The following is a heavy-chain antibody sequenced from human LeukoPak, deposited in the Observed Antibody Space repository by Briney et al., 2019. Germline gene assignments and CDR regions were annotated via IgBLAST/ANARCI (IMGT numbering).Heavy chain of an antibody. V-gene: IGHV3-23*01. J-gene: IGHJ4*02. CDR2: ISYSGAST. CDR3: AKIYGSGSYHYFDY. Sequence: PGGSLRLSCAASGFTFTSYAMSWVRQAPGKGLEWVSTISYSGASTYYADSVKGRFTISRDNSKNTLYLRMNSLRAEETAVYYCAKIYGSGSYHYFDYWGQGTLVTVSS. D-gene: IGHD3-10*01. CDR1: GFTFTSYA.